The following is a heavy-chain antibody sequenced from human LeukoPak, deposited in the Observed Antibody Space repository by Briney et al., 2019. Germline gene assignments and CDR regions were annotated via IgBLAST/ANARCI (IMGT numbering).Heavy chain of an antibody. CDR1: GGSISSGGYY. D-gene: IGHD6-6*01. Sequence: SETLSLTCTVSGGSISSGGYYWSWIRQPPGKGLEWIGYIYHSGSTYYNPSLKSRVTISVDRSKNQFSLKLSSVTAADTAVYYCARDAVEYSSSVTFDYWGQGTLVTVSS. J-gene: IGHJ4*02. CDR3: ARDAVEYSSSVTFDY. V-gene: IGHV4-30-2*01. CDR2: IYHSGST.